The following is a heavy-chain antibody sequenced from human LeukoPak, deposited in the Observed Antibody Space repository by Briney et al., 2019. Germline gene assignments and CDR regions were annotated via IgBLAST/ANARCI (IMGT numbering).Heavy chain of an antibody. CDR2: INHSGSA. D-gene: IGHD4-17*01. CDR3: ARGQGTVTTH. J-gene: IGHJ4*02. Sequence: SETLSLTCAVSGGSFSGYYWTWIRQLPGKGLEWIGEINHSGSANYNPSLKSRVTISLDTSKNQFSLKLSSVTAADTAVYYCARGQGTVTTHWGQGTLVTVSS. V-gene: IGHV4-34*01. CDR1: GGSFSGYY.